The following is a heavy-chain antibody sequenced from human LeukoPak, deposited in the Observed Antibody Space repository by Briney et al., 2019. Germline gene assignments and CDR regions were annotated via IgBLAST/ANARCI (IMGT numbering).Heavy chain of an antibody. Sequence: GGSLRLSCAASGFTFSSYGMHWVRQAPGKGLEWVAVIWYDGSNKYYADSVKGRFTISRDNSKNTLYLQMNSLRAEDTAVYYCASLGVRGVISAFDIWGQGTMVTVSS. CDR1: GFTFSSYG. CDR3: ASLGVRGVISAFDI. J-gene: IGHJ3*02. D-gene: IGHD3-10*01. V-gene: IGHV3-33*01. CDR2: IWYDGSNK.